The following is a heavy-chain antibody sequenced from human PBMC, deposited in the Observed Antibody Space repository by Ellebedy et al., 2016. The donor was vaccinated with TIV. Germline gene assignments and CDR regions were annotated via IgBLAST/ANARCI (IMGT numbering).Heavy chain of an antibody. CDR2: ISNTGSRT. D-gene: IGHD4-17*01. CDR3: AKDKVFGDSKWEIDV. V-gene: IGHV3-23*01. Sequence: GESLKISCAASGFTFSSYAMSWVRQAPGKGLEWVSTISNTGSRTYYADSVEGRFIISRDNFKNTLYLQMNSLRAEDTAVYYCAKDKVFGDSKWEIDVWGQGTTVTVSS. J-gene: IGHJ6*02. CDR1: GFTFSSYA.